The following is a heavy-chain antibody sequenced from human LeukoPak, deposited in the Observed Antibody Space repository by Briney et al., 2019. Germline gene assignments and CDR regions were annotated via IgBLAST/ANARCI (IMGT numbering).Heavy chain of an antibody. J-gene: IGHJ4*02. CDR3: ARGSTARYYYDSSGYYRGAFDY. CDR2: INPNSGGT. CDR1: GYTFTGYY. Sequence: ASVKVSCTASGYTFTGYYMHWVRQAPGQGLEWMGWINPNSGGTNYAQKFQGRVTMTTDTSTSTAYMELRSPRSDDTAVYYCARGSTARYYYDSSGYYRGAFDYWGQGTLVTVSS. D-gene: IGHD3-22*01. V-gene: IGHV1-2*02.